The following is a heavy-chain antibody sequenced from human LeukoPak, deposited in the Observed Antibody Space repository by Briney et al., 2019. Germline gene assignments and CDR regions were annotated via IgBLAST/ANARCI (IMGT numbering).Heavy chain of an antibody. CDR1: GFTFSSYS. Sequence: GGSLRLSCAASGFTFSSYSMNWVRQAPGKGLEWVSSISSSSYIYYADSVKGRFTISRDNAENSLYLQMNSLRAEDTAVYYCARARSSGWYRDYWGQGTLVTVSS. CDR3: ARARSSGWYRDY. V-gene: IGHV3-21*01. J-gene: IGHJ4*02. CDR2: ISSSSYI. D-gene: IGHD6-19*01.